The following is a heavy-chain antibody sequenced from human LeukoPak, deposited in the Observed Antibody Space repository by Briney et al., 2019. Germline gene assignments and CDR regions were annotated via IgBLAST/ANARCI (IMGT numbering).Heavy chain of an antibody. CDR2: IYPGDSDT. J-gene: IGHJ6*02. CDR3: ARHQYYYDSSGPSSTLYYYYYGMDV. D-gene: IGHD3-22*01. Sequence: GESLKISCKGSGYIFTSYWIGWVRQMPGKGLEWMGIIYPGDSDTRYSPSFQGQVTISADKSISTAYLQWSSLKASDTAMYYCARHQYYYDSSGPSSTLYYYYYGMDVWGQGTTVTVSS. V-gene: IGHV5-51*01. CDR1: GYIFTSYW.